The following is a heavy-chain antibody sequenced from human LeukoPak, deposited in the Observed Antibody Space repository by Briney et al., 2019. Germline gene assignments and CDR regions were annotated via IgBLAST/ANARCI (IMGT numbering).Heavy chain of an antibody. CDR1: GFTFSSYD. V-gene: IGHV3-13*01. D-gene: IGHD6-19*01. CDR2: IGTAGDT. Sequence: GGSLRLSCAASGFTFSSYDMHWVRQATGKGLEWVSAIGTAGDTYYPGSVKGRFTISRENAKNSLYLQMNSLRAGDTAVYYCARGGRYSSGWYVDYWGQGTLVTATS. CDR3: ARGGRYSSGWYVDY. J-gene: IGHJ4*02.